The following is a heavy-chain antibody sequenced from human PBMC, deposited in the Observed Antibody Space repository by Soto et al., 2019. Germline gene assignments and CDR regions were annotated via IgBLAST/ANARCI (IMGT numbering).Heavy chain of an antibody. J-gene: IGHJ3*02. CDR1: GGSIRDYY. D-gene: IGHD3-10*01. CDR3: ARVWGGAFDI. CDR2: IYYTGTT. V-gene: IGHV4-59*01. Sequence: PSETLSLTCTVSGGSIRDYYWGWIRQSPGKGLEWIGYIYYTGTTKYNPSLKSRVTISVDTSKNQFSLKLSSVTAADTAVYYCARVWGGAFDIWGQGTMVTVSS.